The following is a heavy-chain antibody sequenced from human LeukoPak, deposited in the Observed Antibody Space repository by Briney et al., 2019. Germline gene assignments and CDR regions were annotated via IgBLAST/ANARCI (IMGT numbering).Heavy chain of an antibody. CDR3: ARVRGVKYCSGGSCYDYYYYYMDV. D-gene: IGHD2-15*01. V-gene: IGHV4-4*07. CDR2: TYTSGST. J-gene: IGHJ6*03. CDR1: GGSISSNY. Sequence: PSETLSLTCTVSGGSISSNYWSWIRQPAGKGLEWIGRTYTSGSTNYNPSLKSRVTMSVDTSKNQFSLKLSSVTAADTAVYYCARVRGVKYCSGGSCYDYYYYYMDVWGKGTTVTVSS.